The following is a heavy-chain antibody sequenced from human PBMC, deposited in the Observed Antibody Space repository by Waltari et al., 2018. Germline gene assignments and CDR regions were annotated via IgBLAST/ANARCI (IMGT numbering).Heavy chain of an antibody. Sequence: QVQLQESGPGLVKPSETLSLTCTVSGGSISSYYWSWIRQPPGKGLEWIGYIYYSGSTNYNPSLKIRVTISVDTSKNQFSLKLSSVTAADTAVYYCAGLIVGATTGAFDIWGQGTMVTVSS. CDR1: GGSISSYY. V-gene: IGHV4-59*01. CDR3: AGLIVGATTGAFDI. J-gene: IGHJ3*02. D-gene: IGHD1-26*01. CDR2: IYYSGST.